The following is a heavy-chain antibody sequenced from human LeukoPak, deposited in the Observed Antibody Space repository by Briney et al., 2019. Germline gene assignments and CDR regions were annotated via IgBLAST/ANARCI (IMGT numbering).Heavy chain of an antibody. CDR1: GGSISSYY. V-gene: IGHV4-59*12. Sequence: SETLSLTCTVSGGSISSYYWSWIRQPPGKGLEWIGYIYYSGSTNYNPSLKSRVTISVDTSKNQFSLKLSSVTAADTAVCYCARDTGGWLQWNYFDPWGQGTLVTVSS. CDR3: ARDTGGWLQWNYFDP. CDR2: IYYSGST. J-gene: IGHJ5*02. D-gene: IGHD5-24*01.